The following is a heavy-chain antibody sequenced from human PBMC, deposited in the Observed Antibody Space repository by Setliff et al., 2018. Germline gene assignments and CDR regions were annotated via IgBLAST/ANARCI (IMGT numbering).Heavy chain of an antibody. CDR3: ARGGGYYLDL. Sequence: LSLTCTVSGGSISSGSYYWSWIRQPAGKGLEWIGHIYTSGSTNYNPSLKSRVTISVDTSRNQFSLNLNSVTAADTAVYYCARGGGYYLDLWGQGMLVTVSS. CDR2: IYTSGST. CDR1: GGSISSGSYY. D-gene: IGHD3-10*01. V-gene: IGHV4-61*09. J-gene: IGHJ4*02.